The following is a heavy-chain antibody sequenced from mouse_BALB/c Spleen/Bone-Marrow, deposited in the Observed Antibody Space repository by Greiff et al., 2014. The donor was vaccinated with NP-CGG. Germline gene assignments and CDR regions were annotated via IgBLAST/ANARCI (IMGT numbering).Heavy chain of an antibody. Sequence: VQLKESGGDLVKPGGSLKLSCAASGFTFSSYGMSWVRQTPDKRLEWVATINSGGVNTYYTDSVKGRFTISRDNAKNTLYLQMSSLKSEDTAMYHCARRGNWDGRAAMDYWGQGTSVTVSS. CDR3: ARRGNWDGRAAMDY. J-gene: IGHJ4*01. CDR2: INSGGVNT. CDR1: GFTFSSYG. D-gene: IGHD4-1*01. V-gene: IGHV5-6*01.